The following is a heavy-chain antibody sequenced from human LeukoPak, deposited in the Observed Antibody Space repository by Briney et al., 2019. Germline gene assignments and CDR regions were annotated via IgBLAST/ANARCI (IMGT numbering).Heavy chain of an antibody. CDR1: GGSISSYY. Sequence: PSETLSLTCTVSGGSISSYYWSWIRQPPGKGLEGIGYIYYSGSTNYKPSLKSRVTISVDTSKNQFSLKLSSVPAADTAVYYCARETMYYGSGSYLDYWGQGTLVTVSS. CDR2: IYYSGST. D-gene: IGHD3-10*01. V-gene: IGHV4-59*01. J-gene: IGHJ4*02. CDR3: ARETMYYGSGSYLDY.